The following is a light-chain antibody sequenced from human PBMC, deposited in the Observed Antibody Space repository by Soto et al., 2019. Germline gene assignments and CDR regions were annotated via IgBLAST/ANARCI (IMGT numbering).Light chain of an antibody. CDR3: CSYAGSYKV. CDR1: SSNVGGYNY. Sequence: QSVLTQPRSVSGSPGQTVTISCTGTSSNVGGYNYVSWYQQHPGKPPKLMIYDVSKRPSGVPDRFSGSKSGNTASLTISGLQAEDEADYYCCSYAGSYKVFGTGTKLTVL. J-gene: IGLJ1*01. V-gene: IGLV2-11*01. CDR2: DVS.